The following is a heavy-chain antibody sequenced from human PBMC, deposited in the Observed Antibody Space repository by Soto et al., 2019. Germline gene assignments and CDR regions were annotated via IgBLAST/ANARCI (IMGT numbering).Heavy chain of an antibody. CDR3: AREAAGGGHIDN. CDR1: GGSITGGGYS. CDR2: IYHSVSP. J-gene: IGHJ4*02. D-gene: IGHD3-16*01. V-gene: IGHV4-30-2*01. Sequence: SETLSLTCAVSGGSITGGGYSWSWIRQPPGKGLEWIGYIYHSVSPYYNPSPFSRVTISVDRSNNQYSLELRFLTAADTAVYYCAREAAGGGHIDNWGQGTLVTVSS.